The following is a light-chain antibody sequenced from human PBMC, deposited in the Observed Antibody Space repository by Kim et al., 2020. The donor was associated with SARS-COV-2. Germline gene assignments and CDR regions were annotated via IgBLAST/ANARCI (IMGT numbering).Light chain of an antibody. CDR2: VYSDGRH. J-gene: IGLJ2*01. CDR1: SGRINYA. Sequence: SGKLTVTLSSGRINYAIAWLQQQPGKGPRYLMRVYSDGRHTKGDGIPDRFSGSSSGSEYSLTISSLQSEDEADYYCQTWGSGIGVFGGGTQLTVL. V-gene: IGLV4-69*01. CDR3: QTWGSGIGV.